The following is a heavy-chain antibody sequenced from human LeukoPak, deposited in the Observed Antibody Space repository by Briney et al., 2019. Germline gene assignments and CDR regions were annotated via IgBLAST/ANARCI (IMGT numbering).Heavy chain of an antibody. Sequence: PGGSLRLSCAASGFIFNNYAMSWVRQAPGQGLELVSAISGSGGSTYYADSVKGRFTISRDNSKNTLYLQMNSLRAEDTAVYYCAKGPSGYYYYYMDVWGKGTTVTVSS. CDR2: ISGSGGST. J-gene: IGHJ6*03. CDR3: AKGPSGYYYYYMDV. V-gene: IGHV3-23*01. CDR1: GFIFNNYA.